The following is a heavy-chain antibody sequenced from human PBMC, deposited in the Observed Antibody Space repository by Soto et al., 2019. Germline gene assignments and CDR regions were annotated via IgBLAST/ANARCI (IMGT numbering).Heavy chain of an antibody. CDR3: ARVWDSRSSLSCYYGMDV. V-gene: IGHV1-69*13. CDR2: IIPIFGTA. J-gene: IGHJ6*02. Sequence: SVKVSCKASGGTFSSYAISWVRQAPGQGLEWMGGIIPIFGTANYAQKFQGRVTITADESTSTAYMELSSLRSEDTAVYYCARVWDSRSSLSCYYGMDVWGQGTTVTVSS. CDR1: GGTFSSYA. D-gene: IGHD6-6*01.